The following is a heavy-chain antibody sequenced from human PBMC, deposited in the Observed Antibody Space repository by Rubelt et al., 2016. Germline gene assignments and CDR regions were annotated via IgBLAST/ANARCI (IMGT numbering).Heavy chain of an antibody. V-gene: IGHV3-30*07. J-gene: IGHJ6*02. CDR3: ARVIAVAGYYYYYGMDV. Sequence: GEGRFTISRDNSKNTLYLQMNSLRAEDTAVYYCARVIAVAGYYYYYGMDVWGQGTTVTVSS. D-gene: IGHD6-19*01.